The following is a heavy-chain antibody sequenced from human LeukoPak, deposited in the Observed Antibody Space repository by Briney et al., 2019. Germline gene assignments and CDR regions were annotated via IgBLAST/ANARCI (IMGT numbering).Heavy chain of an antibody. CDR2: IWYDGSNK. J-gene: IGHJ4*02. Sequence: GRSLRLSCAASGFTFSSYGMHWVRQAPGKGLEWVAVIWYDGSNKYYADSVKGRFTISRDNAKNSLYLQMNSLRAEDTAVYYCARVRSWDLIDYWGQGTLVTVSS. CDR1: GFTFSSYG. CDR3: ARVRSWDLIDY. D-gene: IGHD6-13*01. V-gene: IGHV3-33*01.